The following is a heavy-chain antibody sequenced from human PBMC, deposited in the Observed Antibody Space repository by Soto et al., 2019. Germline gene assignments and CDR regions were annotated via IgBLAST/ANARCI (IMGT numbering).Heavy chain of an antibody. CDR2: ISWDSGSI. J-gene: IGHJ5*02. V-gene: IGHV3-9*01. D-gene: IGHD6-19*01. Sequence: PGGSLRLSCAASGFTFDDYAMDLVRQAPGKGLEWVSGISWDSGSIGYADSVKGRFTIPRDNAKNSLYLQMNSLRAEDTALYYCAKDTVGSGWYPHPASWGQGTLVTVSS. CDR1: GFTFDDYA. CDR3: AKDTVGSGWYPHPAS.